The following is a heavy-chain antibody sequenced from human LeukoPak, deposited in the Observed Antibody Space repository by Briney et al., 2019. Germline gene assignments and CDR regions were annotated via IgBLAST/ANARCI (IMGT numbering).Heavy chain of an antibody. V-gene: IGHV1-46*01. CDR3: ARAGRGVSIPFY. Sequence: ASVKVSCKASGYTFTSYYTHWVRQAPGQGLEWMGIINPSGGSTSYAQKFQGRVTMTRDTSTSTVYMELSSLRSEDTAVYCCARAGRGVSIPFYWGQGTLVTVSS. CDR2: INPSGGST. D-gene: IGHD3-10*01. CDR1: GYTFTSYY. J-gene: IGHJ4*02.